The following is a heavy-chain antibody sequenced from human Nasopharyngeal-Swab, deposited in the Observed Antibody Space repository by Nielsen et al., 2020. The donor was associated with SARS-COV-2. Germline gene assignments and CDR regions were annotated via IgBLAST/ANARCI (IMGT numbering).Heavy chain of an antibody. CDR3: ARGGAGVVPSPVLGLGPYYSRYYMDV. CDR2: VSQGGGT. Sequence: PGKGLEWIGEVSQGGGTNYNPSLKNRVTISVATSKNQFSLKLSSVTAAETAVYYCARGGAGVVPSPVLGLGPYYSRYYMDVWGKGTTVTVSS. J-gene: IGHJ6*03. D-gene: IGHD2-2*01. V-gene: IGHV4-34*01.